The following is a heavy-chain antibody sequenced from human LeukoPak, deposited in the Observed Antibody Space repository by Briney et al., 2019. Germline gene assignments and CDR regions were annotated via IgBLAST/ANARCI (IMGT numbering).Heavy chain of an antibody. V-gene: IGHV3-7*01. J-gene: IGHJ4*02. Sequence: GGSLRLSCAASGFTFSSYWMSWVRQAPGKGLEWVANIKQDGSAKYYVDSVKGRFTISRDNAKNSLYLQMNSLRVEDTAVYYCARDTYYYDSNYWGKDYWGQGTLVTVSS. D-gene: IGHD3-22*01. CDR3: ARDTYYYDSNYWGKDY. CDR2: IKQDGSAK. CDR1: GFTFSSYW.